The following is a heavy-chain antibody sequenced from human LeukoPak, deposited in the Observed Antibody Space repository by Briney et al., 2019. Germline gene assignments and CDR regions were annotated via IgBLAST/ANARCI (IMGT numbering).Heavy chain of an antibody. J-gene: IGHJ6*02. CDR1: GFTFSSYW. D-gene: IGHD3-10*01. Sequence: GGSLRLSCAASGFTFSSYWMHWVRQAPGKGPVWVSRINTDGSSTSYADSVKGRFTISRDNAKNTLYLQMNSLRAEDTAVYYCARDFWTYGSGWGGMDVWGQGTTVTVSS. CDR2: INTDGSST. V-gene: IGHV3-74*01. CDR3: ARDFWTYGSGWGGMDV.